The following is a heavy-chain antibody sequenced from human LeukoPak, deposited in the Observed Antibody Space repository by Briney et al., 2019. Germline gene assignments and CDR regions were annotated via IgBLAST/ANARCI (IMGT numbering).Heavy chain of an antibody. J-gene: IGHJ4*02. CDR2: ISGSGGST. V-gene: IGHV3-23*01. D-gene: IGHD3-10*01. CDR1: GFTFSSYA. Sequence: GGSLRLSCAASGFTFSSYAMSWVRQAPGKGLEWVSAISGSGGSTYYADSVKGRFTISRDNSKNTLYLQMNSLRAEDTAVYYCAPRPTYYYGSGSYDYSDYWGQGTLVTVSS. CDR3: APRPTYYYGSGSYDYSDY.